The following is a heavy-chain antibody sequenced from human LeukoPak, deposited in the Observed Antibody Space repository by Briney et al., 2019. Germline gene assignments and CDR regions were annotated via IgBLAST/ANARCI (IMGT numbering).Heavy chain of an antibody. V-gene: IGHV4-4*07. Sequence: SETLSLTCTVSGGSISSYYWSWIRQPAGKGLEWIGRIYTSGSTGYNPSLKSRVTMSVDTSKNQFSLKLSSVTAADTAVYYCVRGRYDSSGYFALDIWGQGTMVTVSS. D-gene: IGHD3-22*01. CDR3: VRGRYDSSGYFALDI. CDR2: IYTSGST. CDR1: GGSISSYY. J-gene: IGHJ3*02.